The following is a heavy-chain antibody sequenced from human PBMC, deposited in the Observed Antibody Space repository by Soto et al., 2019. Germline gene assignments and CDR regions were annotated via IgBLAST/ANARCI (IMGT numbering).Heavy chain of an antibody. Sequence: GASVKVSCKASGYTFTSYYMHWVRQAPGQGLEWMGWISAYNGNTNYAQKLQGRVTMTTDTSTSTAYMELRSLRSDDTAVYYCARDPKAHYDFWSGYNEYFDYWGQGTLVTVSS. CDR2: ISAYNGNT. CDR3: ARDPKAHYDFWSGYNEYFDY. J-gene: IGHJ4*02. D-gene: IGHD3-3*01. V-gene: IGHV1-18*04. CDR1: GYTFTSYY.